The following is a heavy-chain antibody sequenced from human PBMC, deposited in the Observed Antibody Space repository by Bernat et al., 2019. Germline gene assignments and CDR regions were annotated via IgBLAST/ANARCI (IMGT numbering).Heavy chain of an antibody. Sequence: QVQLQQWGAGLLKPSETLSLTCAVYGGSFSGYFWTWIQPPGKGLEWIAEMNHAGSTNYNPSLKSRVTISIDTSKNQFSLKLASVTAADTAVYYCARGLGRRYFDLWGRDTLVTVSS. D-gene: IGHD2-15*01. CDR1: GGSFSGYF. V-gene: IGHV4-34*01. CDR3: ARGLGRRYFDL. CDR2: MNHAGST. J-gene: IGHJ2*01.